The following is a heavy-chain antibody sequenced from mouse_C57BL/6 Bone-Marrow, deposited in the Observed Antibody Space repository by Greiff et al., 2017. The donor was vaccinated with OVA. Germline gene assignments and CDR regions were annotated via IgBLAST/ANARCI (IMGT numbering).Heavy chain of an antibody. CDR1: GFTFSSYG. J-gene: IGHJ1*03. D-gene: IGHD1-1*01. V-gene: IGHV5-6*01. CDR2: LSSGGSYT. CDR3: ARPVRKRYFDV. Sequence: EVKLMESGGDLVKPGGSLKLSCAASGFTFSSYGMSWVRQTPDKRLEWVATLSSGGSYTYYPDSVKGRFTISRDNAKNTLYLQMSSLKSEDTAMYYCARPVRKRYFDVWGTGTTVTVSS.